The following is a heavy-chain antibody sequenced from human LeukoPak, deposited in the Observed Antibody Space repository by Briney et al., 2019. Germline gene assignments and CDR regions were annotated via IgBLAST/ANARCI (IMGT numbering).Heavy chain of an antibody. V-gene: IGHV3-15*01. Sequence: PGGSLRLSCAASGFTFSNAWMSWVRQAPGKGLEWVGRIKSKTDGGTTDYAAPVKGRFTISRDDSKDTLYLQMNSLKTEDTAVYYCTTGITMVRGVIHLIDYWGQGTLVTVSS. CDR3: TTGITMVRGVIHLIDY. CDR1: GFTFSNAW. CDR2: IKSKTDGGTT. J-gene: IGHJ4*02. D-gene: IGHD3-10*01.